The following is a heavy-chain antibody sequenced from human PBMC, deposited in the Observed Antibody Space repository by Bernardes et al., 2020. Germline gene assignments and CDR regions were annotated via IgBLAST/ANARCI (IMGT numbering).Heavy chain of an antibody. CDR2: LDPSGST. CDR3: ARGYSDSSGYYYVFDY. V-gene: IGHV4-34*01. CDR1: CGSSSAYH. J-gene: IGHJ4*02. Sequence: PDLLWLTCAVHCGSSSAYHWSQPRQPPGKGVEWIGALDPSGSTNYNPSLKSRVTTSVDTSKNQFSLKMSTVTAADKAVYYWARGYSDSSGYYYVFDYWGQGTLVTVSS. D-gene: IGHD3-22*01.